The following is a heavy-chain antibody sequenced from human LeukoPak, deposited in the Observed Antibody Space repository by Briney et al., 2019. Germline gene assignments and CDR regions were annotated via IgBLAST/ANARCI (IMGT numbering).Heavy chain of an antibody. CDR3: AKDPQKWESYFDY. Sequence: GGSLRLSCAASGFTFSSYGMHWVRQAPGKGLEWVAFIRYDGSNKYYADSVKGRFTISRDDSKNTLYLQMNSLRAEDTAVYYCAKDPQKWESYFDYWGQGTLVTVSS. D-gene: IGHD1-26*01. CDR2: IRYDGSNK. V-gene: IGHV3-30*02. CDR1: GFTFSSYG. J-gene: IGHJ4*02.